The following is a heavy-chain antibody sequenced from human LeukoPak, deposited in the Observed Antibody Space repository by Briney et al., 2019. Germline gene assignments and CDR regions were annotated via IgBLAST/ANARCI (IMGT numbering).Heavy chain of an antibody. D-gene: IGHD3-16*01. CDR3: ASRRDGPKLGP. CDR1: GGSFSGYY. Sequence: NPSETLSLTCAVYGGSFSGYYWSWIRQPPGKGLEWIGEINHSGSTNYNPSLKSRVTISVDTSKNQFSLKLSSVTAADTAVYYCASRRDGPKLGPWGQGTLVTVSS. V-gene: IGHV4-34*01. CDR2: INHSGST. J-gene: IGHJ5*02.